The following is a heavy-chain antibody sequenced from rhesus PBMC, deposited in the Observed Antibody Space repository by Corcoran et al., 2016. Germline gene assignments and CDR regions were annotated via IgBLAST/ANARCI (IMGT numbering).Heavy chain of an antibody. CDR2: INTKTGGK. V-gene: IGHV1-138*01. D-gene: IGHD3-34*01. CDR3: AREGSAIYVDY. CDR1: GYAFTDYS. Sequence: QVQLVQSWAEVKKPRSSVRVFCRASGYAFTDYSIHWVRPSTGQGLEWMGEINTKTGGKNYAQKFQGRVTMTRDTSTSTAYMELSSRRSEDTAVYYCAREGSAIYVDYWGQGVLVTVSS. J-gene: IGHJ4*01.